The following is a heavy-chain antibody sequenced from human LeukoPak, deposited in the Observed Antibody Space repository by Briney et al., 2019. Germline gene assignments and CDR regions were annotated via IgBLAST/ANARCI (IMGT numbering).Heavy chain of an antibody. Sequence: PSETLSLTCTVSGGSISSSSYYWGWIRQPPGKGLEWIGSIYYSGSTYYNPSLKSRVTISVDTSKNQFSLKLSSVTAADTAVYYCARELYTAMAFDYWGQGTLVTVSS. CDR1: GGSISSSSYY. J-gene: IGHJ4*02. CDR2: IYYSGST. CDR3: ARELYTAMAFDY. D-gene: IGHD5-18*01. V-gene: IGHV4-39*02.